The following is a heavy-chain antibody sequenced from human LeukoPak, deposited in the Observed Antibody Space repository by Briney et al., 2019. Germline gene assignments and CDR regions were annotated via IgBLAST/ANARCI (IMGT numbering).Heavy chain of an antibody. Sequence: PGGSLRLSCAASGFTFSNYGMNWGRRAPGKGVEWGSAITGSGGSPYYADSVKGRFTISRDNSKNTLYLQMNSLRAEDTAVYYCARRAGAYSHPYDYRGQGTLVTVSS. D-gene: IGHD4/OR15-4a*01. V-gene: IGHV3-23*01. CDR3: ARRAGAYSHPYDY. J-gene: IGHJ4*02. CDR2: ITGSGGSP. CDR1: GFTFSNYG.